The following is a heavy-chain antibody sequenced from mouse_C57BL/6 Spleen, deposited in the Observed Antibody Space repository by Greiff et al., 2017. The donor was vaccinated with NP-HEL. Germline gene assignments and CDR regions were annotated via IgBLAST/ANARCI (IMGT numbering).Heavy chain of an antibody. V-gene: IGHV1-15*01. Sequence: QVQLQQSGAELVRPGASVTLSCKASGYTFTDYEMHWVKQTPVHGLEWIGAIDPETGGTAYNQKFKGKAILTADKSSSTAYMELRSLTSEDSAVYYCTFYYDYDFDYWGQGTTLTVSS. CDR1: GYTFTDYE. J-gene: IGHJ2*01. CDR2: IDPETGGT. CDR3: TFYYDYDFDY. D-gene: IGHD2-4*01.